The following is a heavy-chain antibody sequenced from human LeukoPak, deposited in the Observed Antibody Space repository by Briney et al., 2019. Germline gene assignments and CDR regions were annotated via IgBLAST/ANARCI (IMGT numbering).Heavy chain of an antibody. J-gene: IGHJ4*02. V-gene: IGHV3-20*04. CDR2: INWNGGST. Sequence: PGGSLRLSCAASGFTFDDYGMNWVRQAPGKGLEWVSGINWNGGSTGYADSVKGRFTISRDNAKNSLYLQMNSLRAEDTAVYYCAKGGSLTTVTHFDYWGQGTLVTVSS. CDR1: GFTFDDYG. CDR3: AKGGSLTTVTHFDY. D-gene: IGHD4-17*01.